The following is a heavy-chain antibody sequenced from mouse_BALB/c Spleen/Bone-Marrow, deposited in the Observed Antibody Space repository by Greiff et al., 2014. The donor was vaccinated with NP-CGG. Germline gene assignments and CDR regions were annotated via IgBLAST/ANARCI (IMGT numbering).Heavy chain of an antibody. D-gene: IGHD1-2*01. CDR3: ARHYGYPDY. Sequence: VQLKESGPELVKPGASVKMSCKASGYTFTSYVMHWVKQKPGQGLEWIGYINPYNDGTKYNEKFKGKATLTSDKSSSIAYMELSSLTSEDSAVYYCARHYGYPDYWGQGTTLTVSS. V-gene: IGHV1-14*01. CDR1: GYTFTSYV. CDR2: INPYNDGT. J-gene: IGHJ2*01.